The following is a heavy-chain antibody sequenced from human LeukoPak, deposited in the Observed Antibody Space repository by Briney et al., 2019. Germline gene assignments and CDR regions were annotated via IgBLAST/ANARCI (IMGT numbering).Heavy chain of an antibody. J-gene: IGHJ4*02. V-gene: IGHV3-30*18. Sequence: GRSLGLSCAASGFTFSSYGMHWVRQAPGKGLEWVAVISYDGSNKYYADSVKGRFTISRDNSKNTLYLQMNSLRAEDTAVYYCAKVGGKLDSSGYYDYWGQGTLVTVSS. CDR2: ISYDGSNK. CDR1: GFTFSSYG. CDR3: AKVGGKLDSSGYYDY. D-gene: IGHD3-22*01.